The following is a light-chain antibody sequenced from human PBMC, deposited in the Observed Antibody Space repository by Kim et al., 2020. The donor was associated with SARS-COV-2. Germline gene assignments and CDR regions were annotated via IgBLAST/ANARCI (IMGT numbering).Light chain of an antibody. CDR1: QSVSSS. J-gene: IGKJ2*01. V-gene: IGKV3-15*01. CDR3: QQYNNWPYT. CDR2: GAS. Sequence: SVSPGERATLSCRASQSVSSSLAWYQQKRGQAPRLLIYGASTRATGIPARFSGSGSGTEFTLTISSLQSEDFAVYYCQQYNNWPYTFGQGTKLEI.